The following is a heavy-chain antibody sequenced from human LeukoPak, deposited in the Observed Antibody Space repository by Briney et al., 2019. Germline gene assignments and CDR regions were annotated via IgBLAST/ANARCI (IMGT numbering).Heavy chain of an antibody. V-gene: IGHV1-69*06. CDR2: IIPIFGTA. Sequence: SVKVSCKASGYTFTSYGISWVRQAPGQGLEWMGGIIPIFGTANYAQKFQGRVTITADKSTSTAYMELSSLRSEDTAVYYCAREMMVRGVIKGYFDYWGQGTLVTVSS. J-gene: IGHJ4*02. D-gene: IGHD3-10*01. CDR3: AREMMVRGVIKGYFDY. CDR1: GYTFTSYG.